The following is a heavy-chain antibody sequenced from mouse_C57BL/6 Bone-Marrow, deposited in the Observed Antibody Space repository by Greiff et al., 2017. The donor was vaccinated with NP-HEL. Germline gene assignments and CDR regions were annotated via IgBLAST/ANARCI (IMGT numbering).Heavy chain of an antibody. CDR2: IYPRSGNT. V-gene: IGHV1-81*01. CDR1: GYTFTSYG. D-gene: IGHD1-1*01. CDR3: ARSGLLRY. Sequence: VHLVESGAELARPGASVKLSCKASGYTFTSYGISWVKQRTGQGLEWIGEIYPRSGNTYYNEKFKGKATLTADKSSSTAYMELRSLTSEDSAVYFCARSGLLRYWGQGTLVTVSA. J-gene: IGHJ3*01.